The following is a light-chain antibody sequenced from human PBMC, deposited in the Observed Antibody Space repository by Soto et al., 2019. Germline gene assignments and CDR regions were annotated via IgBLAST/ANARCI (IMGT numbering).Light chain of an antibody. CDR3: QHYSNWLWT. CDR1: QSVSSK. CDR2: GAS. Sequence: EIVMTQSPATLSVSPGERATLSCRASQSVSSKLAWYQQKPGQGPRLLIYGASTRATGIPARFSGSGSGTDFTLTISSLETEDFAVYYCQHYSNWLWTFGQGTKVEIK. V-gene: IGKV3-15*01. J-gene: IGKJ1*01.